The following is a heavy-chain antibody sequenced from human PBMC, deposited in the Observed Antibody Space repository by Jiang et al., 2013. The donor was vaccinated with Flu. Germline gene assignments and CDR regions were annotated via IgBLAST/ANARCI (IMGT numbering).Heavy chain of an antibody. CDR2: IYPGDSDT. V-gene: IGHV5-51*01. CDR1: GYSFTSYW. Sequence: GAEVKKPGESLKISCKGSGYSFTSYWIGRVRQMPGKGLEWMGIIYPGDSDTTYSPSFQGQVTISVDRSINTAYLQWSSLKASDSAIYYCARHYGANSAYYALDVWGQGTTVTVSS. CDR3: ARHYGANSAYYALDV. J-gene: IGHJ6*02. D-gene: IGHD4-23*01.